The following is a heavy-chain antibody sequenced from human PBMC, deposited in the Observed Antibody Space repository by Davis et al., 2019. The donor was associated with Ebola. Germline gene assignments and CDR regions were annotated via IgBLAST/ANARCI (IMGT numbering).Heavy chain of an antibody. D-gene: IGHD1-26*01. CDR2: IYHSGST. J-gene: IGHJ4*02. CDR1: GDSINSGGYT. CDR3: ARTLTTFFDY. Sequence: SEILSLTCAVSGDSINSGGYTWSWIRQPPGKGLEWIGYIYHSGSTYYNPSLKSRVTMSVDRPNNQFSLKLSPVTAADTAVYYCARTLTTFFDYWGQGILVTVSS. V-gene: IGHV4-30-2*01.